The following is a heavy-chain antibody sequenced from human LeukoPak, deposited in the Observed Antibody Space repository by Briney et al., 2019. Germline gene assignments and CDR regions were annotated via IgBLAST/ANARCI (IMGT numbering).Heavy chain of an antibody. CDR1: GYTFTGYY. V-gene: IGHV1-2*02. CDR2: INPNSGGT. Sequence: GASVKVSCKASGYTFTGYYMHWVRQAPGQGLEWMGWINPNSGGTNYAQKFQGRVTMTRDTSISTACMELSRLRSDDTAVYYCARSPPLNDFWSGLNWFDPWGQGTLVTVSS. CDR3: ARSPPLNDFWSGLNWFDP. J-gene: IGHJ5*02. D-gene: IGHD3-3*01.